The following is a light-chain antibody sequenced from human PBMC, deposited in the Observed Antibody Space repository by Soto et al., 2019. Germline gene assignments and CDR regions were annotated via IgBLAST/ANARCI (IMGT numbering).Light chain of an antibody. CDR1: SGHSTNA. CDR3: QTWGTGIWV. J-gene: IGLJ3*02. CDR2: LNSDGSH. Sequence: QLVLTQSPSASASLGASVKFTCTLSSGHSTNAIAWHQQQPEKGPRYLMKLNSDGSHTKGDGIPDRFSGSSSGAERYLTISSLQSEDEADYYCQTWGTGIWVFGGGTQLTVL. V-gene: IGLV4-69*01.